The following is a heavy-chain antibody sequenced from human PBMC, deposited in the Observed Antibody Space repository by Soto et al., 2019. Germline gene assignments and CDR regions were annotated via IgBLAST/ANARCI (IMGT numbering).Heavy chain of an antibody. CDR3: AKTAPVPPGDYYDSSGYLFDY. CDR2: ISGSGGST. D-gene: IGHD3-22*01. CDR1: GFTFSSYA. V-gene: IGHV3-23*01. J-gene: IGHJ4*02. Sequence: GSLRLSCAASGFTFSSYAMSWVRQAPGKGLEWVSAISGSGGSTYYADSVKGRFTISRDNSKNTLYLQMNSLRAEDTAVYYCAKTAPVPPGDYYDSSGYLFDYWGQGTLVTVSS.